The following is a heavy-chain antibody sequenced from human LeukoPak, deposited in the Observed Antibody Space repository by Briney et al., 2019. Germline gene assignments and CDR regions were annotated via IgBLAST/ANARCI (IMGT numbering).Heavy chain of an antibody. J-gene: IGHJ5*02. V-gene: IGHV3-23*01. CDR3: AKCITVAGTSENNWFDP. CDR2: ISGSGGST. CDR1: GFTFSSYA. D-gene: IGHD6-19*01. Sequence: GGSLRLSCVASGFTFSSYATSWVRQAPEKGLEWVSAISGSGGSTYYADSVKGRFTISRDNSMNTLYLQMNSLRAEDTAVYYCAKCITVAGTSENNWFDPWGQGTLVTVSS.